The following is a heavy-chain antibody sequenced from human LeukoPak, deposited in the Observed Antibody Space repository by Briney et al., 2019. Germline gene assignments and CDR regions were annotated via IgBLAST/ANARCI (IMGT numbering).Heavy chain of an antibody. CDR3: ARSGVGYFYDNSGYYPLDY. Sequence: ASVKVSCKASGYTFTNYGISWVRQAPGQGLEWMGWISAYTGNTDYAQNFQGRVTMTTDTSTSTAYMELRSLRSDDTAVYYCARSGVGYFYDNSGYYPLDYWGQGTLVTVSS. D-gene: IGHD3-22*01. V-gene: IGHV1-18*01. CDR1: GYTFTNYG. CDR2: ISAYTGNT. J-gene: IGHJ4*02.